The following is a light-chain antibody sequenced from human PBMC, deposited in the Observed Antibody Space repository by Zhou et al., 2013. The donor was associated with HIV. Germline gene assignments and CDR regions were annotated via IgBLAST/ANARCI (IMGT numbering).Light chain of an antibody. CDR3: QHYVTSPIT. CDR1: QSVDSNY. Sequence: DIVLTQSPGTLSLSPGQRATLSCWASQSVDSNYLAWYQQKPGQAPRLLIYGASTRATDVPDRFSGSGSGTDFTLTISRLEPEDYAVYYCQHYVTSPITFGQGTR. V-gene: IGKV3-20*01. J-gene: IGKJ5*01. CDR2: GAS.